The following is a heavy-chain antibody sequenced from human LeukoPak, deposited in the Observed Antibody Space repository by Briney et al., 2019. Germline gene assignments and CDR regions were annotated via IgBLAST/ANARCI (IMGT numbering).Heavy chain of an antibody. Sequence: GGSLRLSCAASGFTFSSYGMHWVRQAPGKGLEWVAVISYDGSNKYYADSVKGRFTISRDNSKNTLYLQMNSLRAEDTAVYYCYTYCSSTSCYRWIDYWGQGTLVTVSS. CDR2: ISYDGSNK. CDR3: YTYCSSTSCYRWIDY. CDR1: GFTFSSYG. D-gene: IGHD2-2*01. J-gene: IGHJ4*02. V-gene: IGHV3-30*03.